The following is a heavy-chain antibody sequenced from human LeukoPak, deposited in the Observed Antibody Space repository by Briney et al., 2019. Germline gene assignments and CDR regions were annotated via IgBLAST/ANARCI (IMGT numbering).Heavy chain of an antibody. V-gene: IGHV3-30*02. D-gene: IGHD3-16*02. Sequence: GGSLRLSCAASGFTFSSYGMLWVRQAPGKGLEWVAFIRYDGSNKYYADSVKGRFTISRDNSKNTLYLQMNSLRAEDTAVYYCAKDPRGGMITFGGVIVDYWGQGTLVTVSS. CDR1: GFTFSSYG. CDR3: AKDPRGGMITFGGVIVDY. J-gene: IGHJ4*02. CDR2: IRYDGSNK.